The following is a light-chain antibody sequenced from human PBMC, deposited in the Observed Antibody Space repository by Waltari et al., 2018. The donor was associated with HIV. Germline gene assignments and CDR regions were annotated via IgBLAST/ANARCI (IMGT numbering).Light chain of an antibody. CDR2: GAS. CDR1: QTVSSNY. J-gene: IGKJ3*01. CDR3: QQYGSSPT. V-gene: IGKV3-20*01. Sequence: EIVLTQSPGTLSLSPGERATLSCRTSQTVSSNYLAWYQQKPGQAPTLLIYGASSRATGIPDRFSGSGSGTDFTLTINRREPEDFAVYYCQQYGSSPTFGPGTKVDTK.